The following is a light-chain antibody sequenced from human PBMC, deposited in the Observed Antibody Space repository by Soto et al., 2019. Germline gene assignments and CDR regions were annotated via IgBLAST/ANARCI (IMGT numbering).Light chain of an antibody. CDR3: SAWDDSLSGPV. CDR1: SSNIGSNY. Sequence: QSVLTQPPSASGTPGQRVTISCSGSSSNIGSNYVYWYQQLPGTAPKLLIYRNNQRPSGVPDRFSGSKSGTSASLAISGLPSEDEAAYYSSAWDDSLSGPVFGGGTKLTVL. V-gene: IGLV1-47*01. CDR2: RNN. J-gene: IGLJ2*01.